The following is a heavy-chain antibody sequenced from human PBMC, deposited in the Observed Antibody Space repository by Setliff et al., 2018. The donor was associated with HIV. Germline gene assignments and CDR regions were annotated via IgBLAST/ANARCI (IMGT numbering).Heavy chain of an antibody. J-gene: IGHJ4*02. CDR3: ARVQRVGSVEGYFDY. V-gene: IGHV4-38-2*01. CDR1: GYSISSGYY. CDR2: IYYSGST. D-gene: IGHD3-10*01. Sequence: PSETLSLTCAVSGYSISSGYYWGWIRQPPGKGLEWIGNIYYSGSTYYNPSLKSRVTISLDTSKTQFSLKLSSVTAADTAVYYCARVQRVGSVEGYFDYWGQGTLVTVSS.